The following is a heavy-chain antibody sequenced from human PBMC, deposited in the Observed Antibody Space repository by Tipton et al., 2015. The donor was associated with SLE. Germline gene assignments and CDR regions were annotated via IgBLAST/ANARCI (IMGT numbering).Heavy chain of an antibody. CDR1: GYTFTSYD. V-gene: IGHV1-8*01. CDR3: ARDGDYYDGGYFDY. D-gene: IGHD3-22*01. J-gene: IGHJ4*02. Sequence: QVQLVQSGAEVKKPGASVKVSCKASGYTFTSYDINWVRQATGQGLEWMGWMNPNSGNTGYAQKFQGRVTMTRNTSISTAYMELRSLRSDDTAVYYCARDGDYYDGGYFDYWGQGTLVTVSS. CDR2: MNPNSGNT.